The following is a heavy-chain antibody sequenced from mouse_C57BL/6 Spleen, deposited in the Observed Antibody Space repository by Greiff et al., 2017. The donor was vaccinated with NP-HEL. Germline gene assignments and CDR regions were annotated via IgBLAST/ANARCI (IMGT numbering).Heavy chain of an antibody. CDR2: IYPGSGNT. V-gene: IGHV1-66*01. CDR3: ARSHLDSNPGEFAY. Sequence: QVQLQQSGPELVKPGASVKISCKASGYSFTSYYIHWVKQRPGQGLEWIGWIYPGSGNTKYNEKFKGKATLTADTSSSTAYMQLSSLTSEDSAVYYCARSHLDSNPGEFAYWGQGTLVTVSA. CDR1: GYSFTSYY. J-gene: IGHJ3*01. D-gene: IGHD2-5*01.